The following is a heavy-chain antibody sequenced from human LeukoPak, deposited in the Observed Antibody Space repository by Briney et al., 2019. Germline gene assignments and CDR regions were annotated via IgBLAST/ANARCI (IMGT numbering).Heavy chain of an antibody. CDR1: GGTFSSHA. Sequence: EASVKVSCTASGGTFSSHAISWVRQAPGQGLEWMGGIIPIFGTANYAQKFQGRVTITADESTSTAYMELSSLRSEDTAVYYCARDKGIAVAGGVAYYWYFDLWGRGTLVTVSS. CDR2: IIPIFGTA. CDR3: ARDKGIAVAGGVAYYWYFDL. D-gene: IGHD6-19*01. J-gene: IGHJ2*01. V-gene: IGHV1-69*13.